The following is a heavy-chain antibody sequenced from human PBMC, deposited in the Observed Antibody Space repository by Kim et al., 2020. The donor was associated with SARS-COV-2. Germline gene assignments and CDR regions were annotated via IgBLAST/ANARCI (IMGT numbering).Heavy chain of an antibody. CDR1: GDTFSSYA. J-gene: IGHJ1*01. CDR2: FIPMLNMV. V-gene: IGHV1-69*04. Sequence: SVKVSCKVSGDTFSSYAINWVRQAPGQGLEWMGRFIPMLNMVNYAQKFQGRVTITADKSTSTAYMEVSSLTSGDTAVYYCTRAEVTDSSGWYHSLDFQCWGQGTLVTVSS. D-gene: IGHD6-19*01. CDR3: TRAEVTDSSGWYHSLDFQC.